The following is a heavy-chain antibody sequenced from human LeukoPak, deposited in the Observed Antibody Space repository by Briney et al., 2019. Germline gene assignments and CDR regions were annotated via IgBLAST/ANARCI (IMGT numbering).Heavy chain of an antibody. CDR2: INPNSGGT. D-gene: IGHD3-3*01. Sequence: ASVKVSCKTSGYTFTDYFIYWVRQAPGQGLELMGWINPNSGGTNYAQKFQGRVTMTRDTSINTAYMELSRLRSDDTAVYFCARDRAKYDSTDYFDYWGQGTLVTVSS. CDR3: ARDRAKYDSTDYFDY. J-gene: IGHJ4*02. CDR1: GYTFTDYF. V-gene: IGHV1-2*02.